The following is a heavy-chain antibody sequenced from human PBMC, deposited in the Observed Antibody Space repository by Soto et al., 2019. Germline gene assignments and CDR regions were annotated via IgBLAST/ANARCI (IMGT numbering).Heavy chain of an antibody. J-gene: IGHJ4*02. CDR3: ARALGYCSSTSCSPLYYFDY. CDR2: IYYSGST. D-gene: IGHD2-2*01. V-gene: IGHV4-31*03. Sequence: SETLSLTCTVSGGSISSGGYYWSWIRQHPGKGLEWIGYIYYSGSTYYNPSLKSRVTISVDTSKNQFSLKLSSVTAADTAVYYCARALGYCSSTSCSPLYYFDYRGQGTLVTVSS. CDR1: GGSISSGGYY.